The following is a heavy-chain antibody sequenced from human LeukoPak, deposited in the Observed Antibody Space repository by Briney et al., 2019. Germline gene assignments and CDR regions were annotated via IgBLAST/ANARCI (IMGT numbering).Heavy chain of an antibody. D-gene: IGHD2-15*01. J-gene: IGHJ4*02. V-gene: IGHV4-38-2*02. CDR3: ARDESGTIHYFDY. CDR2: IYHSGST. Sequence: SETLSLTCTVSGYSISSGYYWGWIRQPPGKGLEWIGSIYHSGSTYYNPSLKSRVTISVDTSKNQFSLKLSSVTAADTAVYYCARDESGTIHYFDYWGQGTLVTVSS. CDR1: GYSISSGYY.